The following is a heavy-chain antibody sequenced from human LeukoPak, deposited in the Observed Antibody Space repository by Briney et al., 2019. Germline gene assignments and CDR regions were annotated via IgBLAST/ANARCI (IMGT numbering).Heavy chain of an antibody. Sequence: GGSLRLSCAASGFTFSSYAMSWVRQAPGKGLEWVSSISGSGGATYYADSVKGRFTISRDDSKNTLYVQMNSLRAEDTAVYYCAKSGAARFDYWGQGTLVTVAS. CDR3: AKSGAARFDY. V-gene: IGHV3-23*01. J-gene: IGHJ4*02. CDR2: ISGSGGAT. CDR1: GFTFSSYA. D-gene: IGHD6-6*01.